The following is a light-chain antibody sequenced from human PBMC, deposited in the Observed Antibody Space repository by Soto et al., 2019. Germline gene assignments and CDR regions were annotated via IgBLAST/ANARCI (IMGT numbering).Light chain of an antibody. J-gene: IGLJ2*01. CDR2: DVS. CDR3: SSYTSSSTPVV. Sequence: QSALTQPASVSGSPGQSITISCTGTSSNFGGYNYFSWYQQHPGKAPILMIYDVSNRPSGVSNRFSGSKSGNTASLTISGLQAEDEADYYCSSYTSSSTPVVFGGGTKLTVL. CDR1: SSNFGGYNY. V-gene: IGLV2-14*01.